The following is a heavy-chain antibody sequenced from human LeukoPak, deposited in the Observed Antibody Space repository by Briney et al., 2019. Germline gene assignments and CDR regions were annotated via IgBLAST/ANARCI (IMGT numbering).Heavy chain of an antibody. CDR3: AREEDYGGILFDY. CDR2: INPNSGGT. V-gene: IGHV1-2*02. D-gene: IGHD4-23*01. Sequence: ASVKVSCKASGYTFTGYYMHWVRQAPGQGLEWMGWINPNSGGTNYAQNFQGRVTMTRDTSISTAYMELSRLRSDDTAVYYCAREEDYGGILFDYWGQGTLVTVSS. J-gene: IGHJ4*02. CDR1: GYTFTGYY.